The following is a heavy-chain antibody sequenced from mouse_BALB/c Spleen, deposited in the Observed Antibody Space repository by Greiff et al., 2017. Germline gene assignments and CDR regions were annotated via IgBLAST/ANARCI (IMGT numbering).Heavy chain of an antibody. V-gene: IGHV1-80*01. CDR1: GYAFSSYW. CDR3: ARWDGYPFAY. CDR2: IYPGDGDT. J-gene: IGHJ3*01. Sequence: VQLVESGAELVRPGSSVKISCKASGYAFSSYWMNWVKQRPGQGLEWIGQIYPGDGDTNYNGKFKGKATLTADKSSSTAYMQLSSLTSEDSAVYFCARWDGYPFAYWGQGTLVTVSA. D-gene: IGHD2-3*01.